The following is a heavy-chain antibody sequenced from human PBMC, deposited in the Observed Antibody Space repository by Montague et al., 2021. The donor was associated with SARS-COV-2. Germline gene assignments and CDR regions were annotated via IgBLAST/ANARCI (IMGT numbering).Heavy chain of an antibody. CDR1: GFTFSSYS. J-gene: IGHJ6*02. CDR2: ISASSSTI. Sequence: SLRLSCAASGFTFSSYSMNWVRQAPGKRLEWVSYISASSSTIYYADSVKGRFTISRDNAKNSLYLQMNSLRDEDTAVYYCARDLGLVPAMVYYYYYGMDVWGQGTTVTVSS. V-gene: IGHV3-48*02. D-gene: IGHD5-18*01. CDR3: ARDLGLVPAMVYYYYYGMDV.